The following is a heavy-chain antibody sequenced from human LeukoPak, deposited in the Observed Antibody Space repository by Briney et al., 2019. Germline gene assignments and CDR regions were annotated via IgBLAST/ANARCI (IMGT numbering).Heavy chain of an antibody. CDR1: GGSISCYY. CDR2: IYTSGST. CDR3: ARVITMVRGVRDYYYYYGMDV. J-gene: IGHJ6*02. V-gene: IGHV4-4*07. D-gene: IGHD3-10*01. Sequence: SETLSLTCTVSGGSISCYYWSWIRQPAGKGLEWIGRIYTSGSTNYNPSLKSRVTMSVDTSKDQFSLKLSSVTAADTAVYYCARVITMVRGVRDYYYYYGMDVWGQGTTVTVS.